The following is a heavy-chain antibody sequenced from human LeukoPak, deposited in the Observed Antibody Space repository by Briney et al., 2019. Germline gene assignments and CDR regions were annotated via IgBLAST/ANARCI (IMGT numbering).Heavy chain of an antibody. CDR3: ARAVVWFGESLLYYMDV. D-gene: IGHD3-10*01. Sequence: SETLSLTCAVYGGSFSGYYWSWIRQPPGKGLEWIGEINHSGSTNYNPSLKSRVTISVDTSKNQFSLKLSSVTAADTAVYYCARAVVWFGESLLYYMDVWGKGTTVTISS. V-gene: IGHV4-34*01. J-gene: IGHJ6*03. CDR1: GGSFSGYY. CDR2: INHSGST.